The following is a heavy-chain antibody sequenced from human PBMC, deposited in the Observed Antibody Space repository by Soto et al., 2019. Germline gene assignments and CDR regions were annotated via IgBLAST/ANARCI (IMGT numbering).Heavy chain of an antibody. CDR1: GLTFISYA. Sequence: SLRLSCAASGLTFISYAVHWVRQAPGKGLELVAVISYDGSNKYYAGSVKGRFTISRDNSKNTLYLQMNSLRAEDTAVYYCARDGLYCSGGSCYYYGMDVWGQGTTVTVSS. CDR3: ARDGLYCSGGSCYYYGMDV. CDR2: ISYDGSNK. D-gene: IGHD2-15*01. V-gene: IGHV3-30-3*01. J-gene: IGHJ6*02.